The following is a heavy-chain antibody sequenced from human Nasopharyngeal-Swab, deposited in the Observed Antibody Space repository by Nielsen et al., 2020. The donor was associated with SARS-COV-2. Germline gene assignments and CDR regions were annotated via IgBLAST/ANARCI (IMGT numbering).Heavy chain of an antibody. CDR3: AKLPDPFSSTDY. D-gene: IGHD2/OR15-2a*01. V-gene: IGHV3-9*01. CDR1: GFTFDDYA. J-gene: IGHJ4*02. Sequence: GGSLRLSCAASGFTFDDYAMHWVRQAPGKGLEWVSGISWNSGSIGYADSVKGRFTISRDNPKNSLYLQMNSLRAEDTALYYCAKLPDPFSSTDYWGQGTLVTVSS. CDR2: ISWNSGSI.